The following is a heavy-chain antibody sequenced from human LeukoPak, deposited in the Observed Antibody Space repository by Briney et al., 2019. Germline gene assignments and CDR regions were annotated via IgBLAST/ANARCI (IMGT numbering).Heavy chain of an antibody. J-gene: IGHJ4*02. CDR2: FDPEDGET. CDR1: GYTRTELS. Sequence: ASVKVSCKVSGYTRTELSMHWVRQAPGKGLEWMGGFDPEDGETIYAQKFQGRVTMTEDTSTDTAYMELSSLRSEDTAVYYCARDGSSGYHYYFDYWGQGTLVTVSS. D-gene: IGHD3-22*01. CDR3: ARDGSSGYHYYFDY. V-gene: IGHV1-24*01.